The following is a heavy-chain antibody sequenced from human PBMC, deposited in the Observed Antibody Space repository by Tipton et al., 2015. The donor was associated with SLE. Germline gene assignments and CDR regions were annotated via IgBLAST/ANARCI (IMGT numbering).Heavy chain of an antibody. Sequence: TLSLTCAVYGGSFSGYYWSWIRQFPGKGLEWIGYIHDSGSTYYNPSLQSRANISPGTSASQFSLHLTSVTAADTAVYYCARVAGDRYLGRFEFWGRGTLVIFSS. V-gene: IGHV4-34*09. CDR1: GGSFSGYY. J-gene: IGHJ2*01. CDR3: ARVAGDRYLGRFEF. D-gene: IGHD2-21*02. CDR2: IHDSGST.